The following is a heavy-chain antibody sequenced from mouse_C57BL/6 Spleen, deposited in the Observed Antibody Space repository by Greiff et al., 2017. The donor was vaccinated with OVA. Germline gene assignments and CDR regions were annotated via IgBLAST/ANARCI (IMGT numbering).Heavy chain of an antibody. CDR1: GFTFSDYY. J-gene: IGHJ1*03. V-gene: IGHV5-16*01. CDR3: ARAGGYDGLYFDV. D-gene: IGHD2-3*01. CDR2: INYDGSST. Sequence: EVMLVESEGGLVQPGSSMKLSCTASGFTFSDYYMAWVRQVPEKGLEWVANINYDGSSTYYLDSLKSRFIISRDNAKNILYLQMSSLKSEDTATYYCARAGGYDGLYFDVWGTGTTVTVSS.